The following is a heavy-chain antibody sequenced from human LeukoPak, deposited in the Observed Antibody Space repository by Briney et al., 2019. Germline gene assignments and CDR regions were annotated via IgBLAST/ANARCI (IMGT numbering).Heavy chain of an antibody. J-gene: IGHJ4*02. CDR3: ARLRGWYFGY. CDR2: INHSGST. CDR1: GGSFSGYY. D-gene: IGHD6-19*01. V-gene: IGHV4-34*01. Sequence: SETLSLTCAVYGGSFSGYYWSWIRQPPGKGLEWIGEINHSGSTNYNPSLKSRVTISVDTSKNQFSLKLSSVTAADTAVYYCARLRGWYFGYWGQGTLVTVSS.